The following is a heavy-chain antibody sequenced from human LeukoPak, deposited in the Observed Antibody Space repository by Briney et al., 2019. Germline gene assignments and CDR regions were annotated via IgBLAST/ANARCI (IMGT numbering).Heavy chain of an antibody. V-gene: IGHV3-48*03. J-gene: IGHJ4*02. D-gene: IGHD2-2*01. CDR3: ARVSSTSCYD. CDR2: ISSSASTI. Sequence: AGSLRLSCAASGFTFSSYEMNWVRQAPGKGLEWVSYISSSASTIYYADSVKGRFTISRDNGKNSLYLQMNSLRAEDTAVYYCARVSSTSCYDRGQGTLVTVSS. CDR1: GFTFSSYE.